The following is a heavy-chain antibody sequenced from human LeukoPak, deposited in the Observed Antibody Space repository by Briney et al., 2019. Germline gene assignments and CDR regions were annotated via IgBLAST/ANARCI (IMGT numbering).Heavy chain of an antibody. J-gene: IGHJ4*02. V-gene: IGHV5-51*01. D-gene: IGHD2-15*01. CDR1: GYTFPTYW. Sequence: GESLKISCKGSGYTFPTYWIVWVRQMPGKGLEWMGIIYPGDSDTRYSPSFQGQVTISADKSISTAYLQWSSLKASDTAMYYCARDPVNLGYCSGGSCYSFDYWGQGTLVTVSS. CDR3: ARDPVNLGYCSGGSCYSFDY. CDR2: IYPGDSDT.